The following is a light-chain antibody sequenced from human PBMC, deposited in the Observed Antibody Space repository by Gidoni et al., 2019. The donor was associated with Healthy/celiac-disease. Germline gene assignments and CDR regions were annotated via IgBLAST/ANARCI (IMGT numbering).Light chain of an antibody. CDR2: GAS. V-gene: IGKV3-15*01. Sequence: EIVMTQSPATLSVTPGERATLSCRASQSVSSNLAWHQQKPGQAPRLLIYGASTRATGIPSSFSGSGSGTEFTLTISSLQSEDFAVYYCQQYNNWPLTFGGGTKVEIK. CDR3: QQYNNWPLT. J-gene: IGKJ4*01. CDR1: QSVSSN.